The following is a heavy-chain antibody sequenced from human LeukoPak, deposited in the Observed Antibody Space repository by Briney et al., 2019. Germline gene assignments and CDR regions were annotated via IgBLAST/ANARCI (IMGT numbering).Heavy chain of an antibody. Sequence: PSETLSLTCSVSGGPITEYYWSWIRQPPGKGLEWIGYIYHTGSTNYSPSLKSRVTMSVDASRNQFSLKLVSVTAAGTAVYYCARDRGCTGYYYLDSWGQAILVTVSS. V-gene: IGHV4-59*01. CDR3: ARDRGCTGYYYLDS. CDR2: IYHTGST. CDR1: GGPITEYY. J-gene: IGHJ4*02. D-gene: IGHD1-26*01.